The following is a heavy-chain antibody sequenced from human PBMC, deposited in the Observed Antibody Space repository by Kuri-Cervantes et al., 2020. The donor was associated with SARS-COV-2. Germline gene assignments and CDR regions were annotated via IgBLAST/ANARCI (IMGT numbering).Heavy chain of an antibody. CDR1: GYTFTSYG. Sequence: ASVKVSCKAPGYTFTSYGISWVRQAPGQGLEWMGWISAYNGNTNYAQKLQGRVTMTTDTSTSTAYMELRSLRSDDTAVYYCATQEGSYGSGTYKYYGMDVRGQGTTVTVSS. CDR3: ATQEGSYGSGTYKYYGMDV. CDR2: ISAYNGNT. V-gene: IGHV1-18*01. J-gene: IGHJ6*02. D-gene: IGHD3-10*01.